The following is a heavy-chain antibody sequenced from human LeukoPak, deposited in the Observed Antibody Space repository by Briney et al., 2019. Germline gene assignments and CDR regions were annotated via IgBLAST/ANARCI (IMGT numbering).Heavy chain of an antibody. V-gene: IGHV3-23*01. CDR1: GFTFSSYA. Sequence: PGGSLRLSWAASGFTFSSYAMSWVRQAPGKGLEWVSSITVSGGSTYYADSVKGRFIISRDSSKNTLHLQMNSLRAEDTAVYYCAKDSKWEPRTIDFWGQGTLVTVSS. CDR2: ITVSGGST. J-gene: IGHJ4*02. CDR3: AKDSKWEPRTIDF. D-gene: IGHD1-26*01.